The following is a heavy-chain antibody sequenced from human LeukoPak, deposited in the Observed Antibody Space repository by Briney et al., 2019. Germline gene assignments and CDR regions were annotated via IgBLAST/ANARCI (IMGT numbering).Heavy chain of an antibody. CDR1: GFTFSFYS. J-gene: IGHJ4*02. D-gene: IGHD3-10*01. CDR3: ARDLHGESCTTPNCS. Sequence: GGSLRLSCAASGFTFSFYSMNWVRQAPGKGLEWISSISSSSNYIYYADSVKGRFTISRDSAKNSLYLQMNSLRADDTAMYYCARDLHGESCTTPNCSWGQGTLVTVSS. CDR2: ISSSSNYI. V-gene: IGHV3-21*01.